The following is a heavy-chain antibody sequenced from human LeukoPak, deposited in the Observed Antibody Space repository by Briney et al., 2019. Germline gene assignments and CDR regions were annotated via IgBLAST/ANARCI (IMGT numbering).Heavy chain of an antibody. J-gene: IGHJ4*02. D-gene: IGHD7-27*01. CDR1: GFTFDDYG. CDR3: AAWGLHNY. CDR2: RNGDST. Sequence: GGSLRLSCAASGFTFDDYGMSWVRQAPGKRLEWVSGRNGDSTEVADSVKGRFAISRDNAKNSLYLQMNSLRVEDTAVYYCAAWGLHNYWGQGTLVTISS. V-gene: IGHV3-20*04.